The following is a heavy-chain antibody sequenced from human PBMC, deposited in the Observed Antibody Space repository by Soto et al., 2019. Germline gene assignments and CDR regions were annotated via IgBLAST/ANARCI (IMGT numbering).Heavy chain of an antibody. J-gene: IGHJ6*02. Sequence: QVQLVQSGAAVKKPGSSVKVSCKASGGTFSSYAISWVRQAPGQGLEWMGGLIPIFGTANYAQKFQGRVTITADESTSTAYMELSSLRSEDTAVYYCARVPGSGYELPNYYYYGMDVWGQGTTVTVSS. V-gene: IGHV1-69*01. CDR3: ARVPGSGYELPNYYYYGMDV. D-gene: IGHD5-12*01. CDR1: GGTFSSYA. CDR2: LIPIFGTA.